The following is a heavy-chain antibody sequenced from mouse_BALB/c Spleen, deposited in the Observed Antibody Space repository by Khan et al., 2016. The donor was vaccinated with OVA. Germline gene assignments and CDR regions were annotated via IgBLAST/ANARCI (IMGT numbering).Heavy chain of an antibody. V-gene: IGHV1S137*01. CDR3: VRGGRFAY. CDR1: GYTFTDFA. J-gene: IGHJ3*01. CDR2: ISTYYGDA. D-gene: IGHD1-1*02. Sequence: QVQLQQSGAELARPGVAVKISCKGSGYTFTDFAMHWVKRGHTKSLEWIGVISTYYGDADYNQKFKDKASMTVDKFSSTAYMELARLTSEDSAIYYCVRGGRFAYWGQGTLVTVSA.